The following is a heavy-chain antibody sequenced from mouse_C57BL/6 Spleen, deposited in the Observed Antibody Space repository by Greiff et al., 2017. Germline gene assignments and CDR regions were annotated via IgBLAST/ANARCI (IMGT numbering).Heavy chain of an antibody. CDR2: IYPGDGDT. CDR3: APNWDDAMDY. D-gene: IGHD4-1*01. CDR1: GYAFSSSW. V-gene: IGHV1-82*01. J-gene: IGHJ4*01. Sequence: VQLQQSGPELVKPGASVKISSKASGYAFSSSWMNWVKQRPGKGLEWIGRIYPGDGDTNYNGKFKGKATLTADKSSSTAYMQLSSLTSEDSAVYFCAPNWDDAMDYWGQGTSVTVSS.